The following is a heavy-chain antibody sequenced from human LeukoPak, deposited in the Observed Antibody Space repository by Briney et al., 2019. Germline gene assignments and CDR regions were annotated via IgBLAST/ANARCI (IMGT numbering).Heavy chain of an antibody. D-gene: IGHD6-13*01. CDR2: INPNGGDT. V-gene: IGHV1-2*02. CDR1: GYTLNGYY. J-gene: IGHJ4*02. Sequence: ASVKVSCKASGYTLNGYYIHWVRQAPGQGLEWLGWINPNGGDTNYAQKFQGRVTMTRDTSISTAYMELSSLGSDDTAVYYCARVRSSSRTWFDYWGQGTLVTVSS. CDR3: ARVRSSSRTWFDY.